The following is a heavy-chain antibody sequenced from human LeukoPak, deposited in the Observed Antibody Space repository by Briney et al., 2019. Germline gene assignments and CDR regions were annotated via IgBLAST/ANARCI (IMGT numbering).Heavy chain of an antibody. D-gene: IGHD1-1*01. J-gene: IGHJ4*02. CDR1: GFTFSSYG. CDR2: ISYDGSNK. V-gene: IGHV3-30*03. CDR3: TIESRGLERRDY. Sequence: PGGSLRLSCAASGFTFSSYGMHWVRQAPGKGLEWVAVISYDGSNKYYADSVKGRFTISRDNSKNTLYLEMNSLKIEDTAVYYCTIESRGLERRDYWGQGTLVTVSS.